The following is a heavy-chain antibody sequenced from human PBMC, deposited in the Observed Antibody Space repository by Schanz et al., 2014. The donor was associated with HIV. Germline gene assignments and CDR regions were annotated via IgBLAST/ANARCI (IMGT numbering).Heavy chain of an antibody. D-gene: IGHD6-13*01. CDR2: ITPDGSVT. V-gene: IGHV3-74*02. J-gene: IGHJ3*01. Sequence: VHLVESGGGVVQPGRSLRLSCVASGFTFGTKWMYWVRQGPGKGLAWVSYITPDGSVTYADSVKGRFTTSRDSSKNTLFLQMNSLRVEDTATYYCRVFMGAFDVWGQGTMVTVSS. CDR1: GFTFGTKW. CDR3: RVFMGAFDV.